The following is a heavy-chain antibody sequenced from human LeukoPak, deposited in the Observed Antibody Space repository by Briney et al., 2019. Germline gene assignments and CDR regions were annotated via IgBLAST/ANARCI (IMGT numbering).Heavy chain of an antibody. CDR2: INYSGTT. CDR3: ARDPIHRDDYNAE. Sequence: PSETLSLACTVSGPSISNFYWSWFRQPPGRGLEWVGSINYSGTTNYNPSLKSRVTMSIDTSKNQVSLKLNSVTAADTAVYYCARDPIHRDDYNAEWGQGVLVSVSS. V-gene: IGHV4-59*01. D-gene: IGHD5-24*01. J-gene: IGHJ4*02. CDR1: GPSISNFY.